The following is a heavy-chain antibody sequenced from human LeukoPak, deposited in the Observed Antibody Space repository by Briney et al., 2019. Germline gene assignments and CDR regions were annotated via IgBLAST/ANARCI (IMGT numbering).Heavy chain of an antibody. Sequence: GGSLRLSCAASGFMFSDYYMSWMRQAPGKGLEWVSYISNSGGSPIYNADSVKGRFTISRDNAKNSLYLQMNSLRAEDTAVYYCARDLGVSVAGIGKSDEYFQHWGQGTLVIVSS. CDR3: ARDLGVSVAGIGKSDEYFQH. V-gene: IGHV3-11*01. D-gene: IGHD6-19*01. CDR1: GFMFSDYY. J-gene: IGHJ1*01. CDR2: ISNSGGSPI.